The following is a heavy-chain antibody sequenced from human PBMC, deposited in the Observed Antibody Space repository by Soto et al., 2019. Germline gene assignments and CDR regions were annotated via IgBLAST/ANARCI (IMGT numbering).Heavy chain of an antibody. CDR3: ARDSSSYYYDSSGW. CDR1: GDSITSDGYS. J-gene: IGHJ4*02. CDR2: ILQSGGT. V-gene: IGHV4-30-2*01. Sequence: SETLSLTCSVSGDSITSDGYSWSWLRQPRGKGLEWIGYILQSGGTYYNASLKSRPTISLDTSANEFSLRLNSVTAADTAVYYCARDSSSYYYDSSGWWGQGTLVTVSS. D-gene: IGHD3-22*01.